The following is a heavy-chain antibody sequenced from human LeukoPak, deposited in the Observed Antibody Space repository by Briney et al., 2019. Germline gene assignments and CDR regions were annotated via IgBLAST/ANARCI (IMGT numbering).Heavy chain of an antibody. J-gene: IGHJ4*02. V-gene: IGHV1-2*04. CDR3: ATGAYYSDIFPLHY. CDR2: INPNSGGT. D-gene: IGHD3-22*01. CDR1: GYTFTADY. Sequence: GASVKVSCKASGYTFTADYIHWVRQAPGQGRGWMGWINPNSGGTNYAQNFQGWVSMTRDTSIRTASMELSRLRSDDTAVYYCATGAYYSDIFPLHYWGQGTLVTVSS.